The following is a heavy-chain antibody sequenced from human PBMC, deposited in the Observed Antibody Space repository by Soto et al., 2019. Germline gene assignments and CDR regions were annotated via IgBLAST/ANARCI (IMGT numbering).Heavy chain of an antibody. CDR3: ARRYSSGWYSGYFDY. Sequence: EVQLVESGGGLVQPGGSLRLSCAASGFTFSSNYMSWVRQAPGKGLEWVSVIYSGGSTYYADSGKGRFTISRHNSKNTLYLQMNSLRAEDTAVYYCARRYSSGWYSGYFDYWGQGTLVTVSS. CDR2: IYSGGST. D-gene: IGHD6-19*01. CDR1: GFTFSSNY. J-gene: IGHJ4*02. V-gene: IGHV3-53*04.